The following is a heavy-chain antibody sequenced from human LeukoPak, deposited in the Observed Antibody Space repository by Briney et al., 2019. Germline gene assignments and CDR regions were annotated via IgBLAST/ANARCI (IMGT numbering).Heavy chain of an antibody. V-gene: IGHV4-39*01. Sequence: PSETLSLTCTVSGGSISSSSYYWGWIRQPPGKGLEWIGSIYYTGTTYYNPSLKSRLTISVDTSRIQFSLRLSSMTAADTAVFYCTRRGLGTTIDYWGQGTLVTVSS. D-gene: IGHD1-7*01. CDR1: GGSISSSSYY. CDR2: IYYTGTT. J-gene: IGHJ4*02. CDR3: TRRGLGTTIDY.